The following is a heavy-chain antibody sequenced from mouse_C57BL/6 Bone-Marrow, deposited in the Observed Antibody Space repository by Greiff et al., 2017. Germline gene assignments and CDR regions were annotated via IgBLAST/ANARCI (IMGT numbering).Heavy chain of an antibody. Sequence: EVHLVESGAELVRPGASVKLSCTASGFNIKDDYMHWVKQRPEQGLEWIGWIDPENGDTEYASKFQGKATITADTSSNTAYLQLSSLTSEDTAVYYCTTRYKNYWGQGTSVTVSS. CDR3: TTRYKNY. J-gene: IGHJ4*01. V-gene: IGHV14-4*01. CDR2: IDPENGDT. D-gene: IGHD1-3*01. CDR1: GFNIKDDY.